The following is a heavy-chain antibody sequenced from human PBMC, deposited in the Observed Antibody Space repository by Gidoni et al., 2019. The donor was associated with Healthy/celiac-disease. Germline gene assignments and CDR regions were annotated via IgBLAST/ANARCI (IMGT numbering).Heavy chain of an antibody. J-gene: IGHJ4*02. V-gene: IGHV4-34*01. Sequence: QVQLQQWGAGLLKPSETLSLTCAVYGGSFSGYYWSWIRQPPGKGLEWIGEINHSGSTNYNPSLKSRVTISVDTSKNQFSLKLSSVTAADTAVYYCAREPLAYCGGDCYSGGAYWGQGTLVTVSS. CDR2: INHSGST. D-gene: IGHD2-21*02. CDR3: AREPLAYCGGDCYSGGAY. CDR1: GGSFSGYY.